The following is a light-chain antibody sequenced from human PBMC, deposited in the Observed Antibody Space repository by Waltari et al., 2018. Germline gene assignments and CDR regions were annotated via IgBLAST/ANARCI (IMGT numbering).Light chain of an antibody. CDR1: SPNIGSTI. Sequence: QSVLTQPPSASGTPGQGVTISCSGSSPNIGSTILICYQLPPEVAPILLIYSDNQRPSGVPDRFSGSRSGNSASLAISGLQSEDEADYYCAACDESLNVIFGGGTKLTVL. J-gene: IGLJ2*01. CDR2: SDN. V-gene: IGLV1-44*01. CDR3: AACDESLNVI.